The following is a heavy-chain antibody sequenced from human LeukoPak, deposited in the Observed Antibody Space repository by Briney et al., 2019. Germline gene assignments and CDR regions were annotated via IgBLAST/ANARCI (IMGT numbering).Heavy chain of an antibody. CDR1: GFTFGDYA. CDR3: TRDLVEYGMDV. Sequence: GGSLRLSCTASGFTFGDYAMSWVRQAPGKGLEWVGFIRSKAYGGTTEYAASVKGRFTISRDESKSIAYLQMNSPQTEDTAVYYCTRDLVEYGMDVWGQGTTVTVSS. J-gene: IGHJ6*02. V-gene: IGHV3-49*04. CDR2: IRSKAYGGTT.